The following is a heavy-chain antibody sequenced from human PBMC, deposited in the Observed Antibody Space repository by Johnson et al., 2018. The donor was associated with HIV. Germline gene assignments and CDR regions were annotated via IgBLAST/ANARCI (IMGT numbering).Heavy chain of an antibody. J-gene: IGHJ3*02. CDR2: IWYDGSNT. D-gene: IGHD1-26*01. V-gene: IGHV3-30*02. CDR3: AKDPVGATWAFDI. Sequence: QEQLVESGGGLVQPGGSLRLSCAASGFTFSSYGMHWVRQAPGKGLEWVAVIWYDGSNTYYADSVKGRFTISRDNSKNTLYLQMNSLRAEDTAVYYCAKDPVGATWAFDIWGQGTMVTVSS. CDR1: GFTFSSYG.